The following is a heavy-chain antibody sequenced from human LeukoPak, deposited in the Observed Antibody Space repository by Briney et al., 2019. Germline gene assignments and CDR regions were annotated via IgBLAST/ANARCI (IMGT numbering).Heavy chain of an antibody. J-gene: IGHJ5*02. V-gene: IGHV4-4*07. CDR2: IYTSGST. CDR1: GGSISSYY. D-gene: IGHD3-10*01. CDR3: ARVNPEDGNYYGSGSYLNWFDP. Sequence: PSETLSLTCTVSGGSISSYYWSWIRQPAGKGLEWIGRIYTSGSTNYNPSLKSRVTMSVDTSKNQFSLKLSSVTAADTAVYYCARVNPEDGNYYGSGSYLNWFDPWGQGTLVTVSS.